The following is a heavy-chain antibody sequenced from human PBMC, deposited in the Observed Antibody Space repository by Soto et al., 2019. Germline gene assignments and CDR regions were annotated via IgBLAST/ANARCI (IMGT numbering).Heavy chain of an antibody. J-gene: IGHJ5*02. Sequence: PSETLSLTCTVSGGSISSYYWSWIRQPPGKGLEWIGYLYYSVSTNYNPSLKSRVTISVDTSKNQSSLKLSSVTAADTAVYYCARVSDTAMGYNWFEPWDQGTLVAVSS. CDR2: LYYSVST. CDR1: GGSISSYY. CDR3: ARVSDTAMGYNWFEP. D-gene: IGHD5-18*01. V-gene: IGHV4-59*01.